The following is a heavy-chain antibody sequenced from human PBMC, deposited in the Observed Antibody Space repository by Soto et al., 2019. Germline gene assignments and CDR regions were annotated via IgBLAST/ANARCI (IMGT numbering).Heavy chain of an antibody. J-gene: IGHJ6*02. CDR3: ARGDREDILVVVGARPGEYGTDI. D-gene: IGHD2-15*01. CDR2: IAHDGSNA. V-gene: IGHV3-30-3*01. CDR1: GFTFRNHA. Sequence: QVQLVESGGGVVQPGGSLRLSCAASGFTFRNHAMHWVRQAPGKGLECLAVIAHDGSNAFYRDSVKGRFTVSRDNSKSTLYLYMNSLRSGDTGVYYCARGDREDILVVVGARPGEYGTDIWGQGTTVIVSS.